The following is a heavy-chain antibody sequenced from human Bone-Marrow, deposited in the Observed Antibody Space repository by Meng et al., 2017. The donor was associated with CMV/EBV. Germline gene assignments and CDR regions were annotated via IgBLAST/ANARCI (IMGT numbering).Heavy chain of an antibody. V-gene: IGHV3-48*03. CDR1: GFTFSSYE. Sequence: GGSLRLSCAASGFTFSSYEMNWVRQAPGKGLEWVSYISSSGSTIYYADSVKGRFTISRDNAKNSLYLQMNSLRAEDTAVYYCARWGSSSWHYYYYYGMDVWGQGTTVTVSS. J-gene: IGHJ6*02. CDR2: ISSSGSTI. CDR3: ARWGSSSWHYYYYYGMDV. D-gene: IGHD6-13*01.